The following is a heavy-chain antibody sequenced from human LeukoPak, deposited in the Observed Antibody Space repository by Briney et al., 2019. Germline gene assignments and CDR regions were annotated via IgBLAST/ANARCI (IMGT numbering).Heavy chain of an antibody. CDR1: GGSISSSNW. CDR3: ARAVFDGSSLSN. J-gene: IGHJ4*02. Sequence: SETLSLTCAVSGGSISSSNWWSWVRQAPGKGLEWIGEIHHTGSTNYNPSLKSRVTISVDKSKNQFSLKLSSVTAADTAVYYCARAVFDGSSLSNWGQGTLITVSS. V-gene: IGHV4-4*02. CDR2: IHHTGST. D-gene: IGHD6-13*01.